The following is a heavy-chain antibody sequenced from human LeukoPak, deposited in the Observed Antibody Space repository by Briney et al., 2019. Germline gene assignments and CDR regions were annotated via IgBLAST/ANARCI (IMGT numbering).Heavy chain of an antibody. Sequence: SETLSLTCAVSGYPISSGYYWGWIRQPPGKGLEWIGSIYHSGSTYYNPSLKSRVTISVDTSKNQFSLKLSSVTAADTAVYYCARLGDFWSGYSEGYWGQGTLVTVSS. D-gene: IGHD3-3*01. CDR1: GYPISSGYY. J-gene: IGHJ4*02. CDR3: ARLGDFWSGYSEGY. CDR2: IYHSGST. V-gene: IGHV4-38-2*01.